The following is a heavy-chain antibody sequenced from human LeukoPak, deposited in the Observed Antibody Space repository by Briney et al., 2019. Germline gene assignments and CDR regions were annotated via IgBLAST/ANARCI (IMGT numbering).Heavy chain of an antibody. CDR2: IIPIFGTA. D-gene: IGHD3-10*01. CDR3: AGPPNRNSGSGNSAFDY. J-gene: IGHJ4*02. CDR1: GGTFSSYA. Sequence: RGASVKVSCKASGGTFSSYAISWVRQAPGQGLEWMGGIIPIFGTANYAQKFQGRVTITADKSTSTAYMELSSLRSEDTAVYYCAGPPNRNSGSGNSAFDYWGQGTLVTVSS. V-gene: IGHV1-69*06.